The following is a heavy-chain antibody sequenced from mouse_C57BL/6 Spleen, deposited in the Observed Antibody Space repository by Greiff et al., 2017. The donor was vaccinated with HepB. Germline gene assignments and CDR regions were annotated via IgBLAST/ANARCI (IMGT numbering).Heavy chain of an antibody. V-gene: IGHV1-64*01. CDR3: AREGGYDEAMDY. J-gene: IGHJ4*01. Sequence: QVQLQQPGAELVKPGASVKLSCKASGYTFTSYWMHWVKQRPGQGLEWIGMIHPNSGSTNYNEKFKSKATLTVDKSSSTAYMQLSSLTSEDSAVYYCAREGGYDEAMDYWGQGTSVTVSS. CDR1: GYTFTSYW. CDR2: IHPNSGST. D-gene: IGHD2-2*01.